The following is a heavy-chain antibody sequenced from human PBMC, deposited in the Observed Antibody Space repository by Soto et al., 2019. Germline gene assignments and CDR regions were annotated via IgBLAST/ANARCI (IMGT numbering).Heavy chain of an antibody. Sequence: QVQLVQSGTEVKKPGASVKVSCKASGYTFTGYYMHWVRQAPGQGLEWMGWINPNSGGTNYAQKFQGRVTMTRDTSISTAYMELSRLRSDDTAVYYCASGLPAAKYYYGMDVWGQGTTVTVSS. J-gene: IGHJ6*02. CDR1: GYTFTGYY. V-gene: IGHV1-2*02. CDR2: INPNSGGT. D-gene: IGHD2-2*01. CDR3: ASGLPAAKYYYGMDV.